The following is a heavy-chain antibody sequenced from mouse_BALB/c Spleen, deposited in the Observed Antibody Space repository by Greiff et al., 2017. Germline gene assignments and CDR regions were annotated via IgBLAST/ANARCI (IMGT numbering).Heavy chain of an antibody. CDR3: TRDWDVGYAMDY. CDR2: ISSGGSYT. D-gene: IGHD4-1*01. Sequence: EVQGVESGGGLVKPGGSLKLSCAASGFTFSSYTMSWVRQTPEKRLEWVATISSGGSYTYYPDSVKGRFTISRDNAKNTLYLQMSSLKSEDTAMYYCTRDWDVGYAMDYWGQGTSVTVSS. V-gene: IGHV5-6-4*01. J-gene: IGHJ4*01. CDR1: GFTFSSYT.